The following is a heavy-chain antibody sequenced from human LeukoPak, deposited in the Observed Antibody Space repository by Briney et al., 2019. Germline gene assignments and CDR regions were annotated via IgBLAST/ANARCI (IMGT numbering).Heavy chain of an antibody. J-gene: IGHJ4*02. V-gene: IGHV4-39*07. CDR1: GGSISGSSYY. CDR3: ARVVGYLDY. Sequence: PSETLSLTCTVSGGSISGSSYYWGCIRQPPGKGLEWIGSIYYSGSTYYNPSLKSRVTISVDTSKNQFSLKLSSVTAADTAVYYCARVVGYLDYWGQGTLVTVSS. CDR2: IYYSGST.